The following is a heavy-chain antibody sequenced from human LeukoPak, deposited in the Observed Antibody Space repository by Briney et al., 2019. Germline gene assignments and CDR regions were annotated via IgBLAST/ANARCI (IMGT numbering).Heavy chain of an antibody. V-gene: IGHV4-4*07. J-gene: IGHJ5*02. CDR1: GGSIMNHY. CDR3: ARDVRYASGWSTPES. D-gene: IGHD6-19*01. Sequence: PSETLSLTCTVSGGSIMNHYWSWIRQPAGKGLEWIGRIYSSGSANYSPPLKNRVSMSIDTSNNHFSLNLTSVTAADTALYFCARDVRYASGWSTPESWGQGTLVTVSS. CDR2: IYSSGSA.